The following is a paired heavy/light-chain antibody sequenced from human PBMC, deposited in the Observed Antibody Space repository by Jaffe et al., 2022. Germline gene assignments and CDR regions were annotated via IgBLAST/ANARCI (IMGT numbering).Heavy chain of an antibody. CDR2: LQHNGENE. CDR1: GFTFSSYG. J-gene: IGHJ4*02. V-gene: IGHV3-30*02. Sequence: QVQLVESGGDVVQPGGSLRLSCAASGFTFSSYGMHWVRQAPGKGLEWVAHLQHNGENEWYADSVKGRFTISRDNSKNTLYLQMNSLRPEDTAVYYCAKDYRWNWDYWGQGALVTVSS. D-gene: IGHD1-7*01. CDR3: AKDYRWNWDY.
Light chain of an antibody. CDR3: CSYSLSNTWV. CDR2: DVN. Sequence: QSALTQPRSVSGSPGQSVTISCTGTSSDVGGYNFVSWYQQHPGIVPKLILYDVNKRPSGVPDRFSGSKSDNTASLTISGLQAEDEADYYCCSYSLSNTWVFGGGTKLTVL. V-gene: IGLV2-11*01. CDR1: SSDVGGYNF. J-gene: IGLJ2*01.